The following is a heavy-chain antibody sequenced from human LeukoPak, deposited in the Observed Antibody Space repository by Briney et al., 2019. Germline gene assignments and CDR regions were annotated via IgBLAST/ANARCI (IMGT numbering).Heavy chain of an antibody. Sequence: SETLSLTCTVSGGSISSYYWSWIRQPPGKGLEWIGEINHSGSTNYNPSLKSRVTISVDTSKNQFSLKLSSVTAADTAVYYCAREGDYDYVWGSYRRSPFDYWGQGTLVTVSS. CDR3: AREGDYDYVWGSYRRSPFDY. CDR2: INHSGST. V-gene: IGHV4-34*01. J-gene: IGHJ4*02. CDR1: GGSISSYY. D-gene: IGHD3-16*02.